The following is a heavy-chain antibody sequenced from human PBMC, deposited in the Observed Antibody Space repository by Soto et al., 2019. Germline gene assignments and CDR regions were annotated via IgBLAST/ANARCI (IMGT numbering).Heavy chain of an antibody. D-gene: IGHD7-27*01. Sequence: GGSLRLSCAASGFTFSSYAMHWVRQAPGKGLEWVAVISYDGSNKYYADSVKGRFTISRDNSKNTLYLQMNSLRAEDTAVYYCARGNGDSLVLDYWGQGTLVTVSS. CDR2: ISYDGSNK. V-gene: IGHV3-30-3*01. CDR3: ARGNGDSLVLDY. J-gene: IGHJ4*02. CDR1: GFTFSSYA.